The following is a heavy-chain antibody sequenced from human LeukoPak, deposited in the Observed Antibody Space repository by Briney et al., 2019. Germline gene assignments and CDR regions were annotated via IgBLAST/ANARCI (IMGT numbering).Heavy chain of an antibody. V-gene: IGHV1-8*03. J-gene: IGHJ3*02. CDR1: GYTFTSYD. Sequence: ASVKVSCKASGYTFTSYDINWVRQATGQGLEWMGWMNPNSGNTGYAQKFQGRVTITRNTSISTAYMELSSLRSEDTAVYYCARRRSGGVGSYRNDAFDIWGQGTMVTVSS. D-gene: IGHD1-26*01. CDR2: MNPNSGNT. CDR3: ARRRSGGVGSYRNDAFDI.